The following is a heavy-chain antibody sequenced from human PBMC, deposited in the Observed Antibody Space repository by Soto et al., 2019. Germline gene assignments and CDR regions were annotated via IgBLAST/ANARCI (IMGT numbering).Heavy chain of an antibody. J-gene: IGHJ5*02. CDR3: ARHDILTGRNPGYNWFDH. V-gene: IGHV5-51*01. CDR2: IYPGDSDT. CDR1: GYSFTSYW. D-gene: IGHD3-9*01. Sequence: PGESLKISCKGSGYSFTSYWIRWVRQMPGKGLEWMGIIYPGDSDTRYSPSFQGQVTISAGKSISTAYLQWSSLKASDTAMYYCARHDILTGRNPGYNWFDHWGQGTLVNVSS.